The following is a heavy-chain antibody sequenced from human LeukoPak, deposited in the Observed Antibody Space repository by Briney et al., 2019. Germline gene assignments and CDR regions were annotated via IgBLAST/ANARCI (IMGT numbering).Heavy chain of an antibody. Sequence: SETLSLTCTVSGGSISSYYWSWIRQPAGKGLEWIGRIYTSGSTNYNPSLKSRVTMSVDTSKNQFSLKLSSVTAADTAVYYCAREKYLQATAGTSFDYWGQGTLVTVSS. J-gene: IGHJ4*02. D-gene: IGHD6-13*01. V-gene: IGHV4-4*07. CDR3: AREKYLQATAGTSFDY. CDR2: IYTSGST. CDR1: GGSISSYY.